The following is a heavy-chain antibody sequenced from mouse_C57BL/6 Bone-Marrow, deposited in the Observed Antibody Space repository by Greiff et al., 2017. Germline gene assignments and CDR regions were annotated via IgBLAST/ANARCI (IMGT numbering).Heavy chain of an antibody. J-gene: IGHJ2*01. Sequence: EVKLKESGAELVRPGASVKLSCTASGFNIKDDYMHWVKQRPEQGLEWIGWIDPENGDTEYASKFQGKGTITADTSSNTAYLQLSSLTSEDTAVYYCPYGFDYWGQGTTLTVSS. CDR3: PYGFDY. CDR1: GFNIKDDY. V-gene: IGHV14-4*01. D-gene: IGHD1-1*02. CDR2: IDPENGDT.